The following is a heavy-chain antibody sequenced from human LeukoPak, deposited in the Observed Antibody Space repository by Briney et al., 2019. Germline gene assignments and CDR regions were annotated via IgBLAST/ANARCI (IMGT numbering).Heavy chain of an antibody. CDR3: ARVGGHFDY. CDR1: GGSISYSRYY. CDR2: IYYSGST. J-gene: IGHJ4*02. V-gene: IGHV4-39*01. D-gene: IGHD2-15*01. Sequence: SETLSLTCTVSGGSISYSRYYWGWMRQPPGKGLEWIGTIYYSGSTYYNPSLKSRVTISVDTSKNQFSLKLTSVTAADTAVYYCARVGGHFDYWGQGTLVTVSS.